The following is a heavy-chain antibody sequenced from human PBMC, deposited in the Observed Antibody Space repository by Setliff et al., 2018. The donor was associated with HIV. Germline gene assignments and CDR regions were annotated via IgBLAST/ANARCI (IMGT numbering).Heavy chain of an antibody. CDR2: SSGTSSTI. CDR1: GFSIITYS. J-gene: IGHJ4*02. CDR3: ARDLFPYYHDSRPYYPPAY. D-gene: IGHD3-22*01. Sequence: GGSLRLSCAASGFSIITYSMNWVRQAPGKGLEWVASSSGTSSTIYLADSVKGRFTISRDNAQNSLYLHMNSLRAEDTAMYYCARDLFPYYHDSRPYYPPAYWGQGTLVTVSS. V-gene: IGHV3-21*04.